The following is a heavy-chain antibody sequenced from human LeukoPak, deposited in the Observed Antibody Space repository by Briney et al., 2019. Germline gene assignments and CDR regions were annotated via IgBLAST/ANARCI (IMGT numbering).Heavy chain of an antibody. CDR1: GGSFSGYY. CDR2: INHSGST. CDR3: ARDLGDYDFDY. Sequence: SETLSLTCAVYGGSFSGYYWSWIRQPPGKGLEWIGEINHSGSTNYNPSLKSRVTISVDTSRNQFSLRLSSLTAADTAVYYCARDLGDYDFDYWGQGTLVTVSS. D-gene: IGHD4-17*01. V-gene: IGHV4-34*01. J-gene: IGHJ4*02.